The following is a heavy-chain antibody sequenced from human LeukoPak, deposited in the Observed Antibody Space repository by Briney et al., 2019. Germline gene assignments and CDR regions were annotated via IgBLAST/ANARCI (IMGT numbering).Heavy chain of an antibody. J-gene: IGHJ4*02. CDR3: ARVVSRYCSSTSCPFDY. CDR1: GYTFTGYY. V-gene: IGHV1-2*02. D-gene: IGHD2-2*01. Sequence: ASVKVSCKASGYTFTGYYMHWVRQAPGQGLEWMGWINPNSGGTNYAQKFQGRVTMTRDTSISTAYMELSRLRSDDTGVYYCARVVSRYCSSTSCPFDYWGQGTLVTVSS. CDR2: INPNSGGT.